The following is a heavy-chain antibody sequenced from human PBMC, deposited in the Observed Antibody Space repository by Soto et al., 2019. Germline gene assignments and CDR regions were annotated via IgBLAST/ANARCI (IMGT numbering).Heavy chain of an antibody. CDR1: GGTFSSYA. D-gene: IGHD2-2*02. CDR2: IIPIFGTA. CDR3: ASWWRSATAILSADY. J-gene: IGHJ4*02. Sequence: QVQLVQSGAEVKKPGSSVKVSCKASGGTFSSYAISWVRQAPGQGLEWMGGIIPIFGTANYAQKFQGRVTIXXDXSXXTAYMELSSLRSEDTAVYYCASWWRSATAILSADYWGQGTLVTVSS. V-gene: IGHV1-69*12.